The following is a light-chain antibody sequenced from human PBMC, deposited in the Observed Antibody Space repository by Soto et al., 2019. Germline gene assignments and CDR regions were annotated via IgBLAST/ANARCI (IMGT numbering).Light chain of an antibody. J-gene: IGKJ5*01. CDR1: QSGSSF. CDR2: DAS. V-gene: IGKV3-11*01. Sequence: IVCTHSPYTLALSPVEGAPLSCSASQSGSSFLAWYQQKPGQAPRLLIYDASNTVTGIPARFSGSGSGTDFTLTISSLEPEDFAVYYCQQRSNWPITFGQGTRLEIK. CDR3: QQRSNWPIT.